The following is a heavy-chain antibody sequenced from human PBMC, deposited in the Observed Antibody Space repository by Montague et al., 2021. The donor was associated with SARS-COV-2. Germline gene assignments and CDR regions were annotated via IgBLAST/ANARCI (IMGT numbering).Heavy chain of an antibody. D-gene: IGHD3-10*01. Sequence: SLRLSCAASGFTVSSNYMSWVRQAPGKGLEWVSVIYSGGSTYYADSVKGRFTISRYNSKNTLYLQMNSPRAEDTAVYYCAGSNWSSGSYYQLDYWGQGTLVTVSS. CDR2: IYSGGST. CDR3: AGSNWSSGSYYQLDY. V-gene: IGHV3-53*04. J-gene: IGHJ4*02. CDR1: GFTVSSNY.